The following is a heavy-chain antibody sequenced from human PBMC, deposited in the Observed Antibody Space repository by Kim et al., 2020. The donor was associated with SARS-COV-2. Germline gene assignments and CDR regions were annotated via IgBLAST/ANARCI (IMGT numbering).Heavy chain of an antibody. V-gene: IGHV4-39*01. CDR3: ARILDEYYYDSSGYIRDFDY. Sequence: SETLSLTCTVSGGSISSSSYYWGWIRQPPWKGLEWIGSIYYSGSTYYNPSLKSRVTISVDTSKNQFSLKLSSVTAADTAVYYCARILDEYYYDSSGYIRDFDYWGQGTLVTVSS. D-gene: IGHD3-22*01. J-gene: IGHJ4*02. CDR1: GGSISSSSYY. CDR2: IYYSGST.